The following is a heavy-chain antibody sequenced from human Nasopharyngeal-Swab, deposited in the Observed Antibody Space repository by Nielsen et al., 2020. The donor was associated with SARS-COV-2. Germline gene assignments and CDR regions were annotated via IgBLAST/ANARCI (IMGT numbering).Heavy chain of an antibody. CDR1: GGSISSSSYY. Sequence: SETLSLTCTVSGGSISSSSYYWGWIRQPPGKGLEWIGSIYYSGSTYYNPSLKSRVTISVDTSKSQFSLKLSSVTAADTAVYYCARQVLTYYDFWSGPTPDYWGQGTLVTVSS. J-gene: IGHJ4*02. CDR3: ARQVLTYYDFWSGPTPDY. D-gene: IGHD3-3*01. V-gene: IGHV4-39*01. CDR2: IYYSGST.